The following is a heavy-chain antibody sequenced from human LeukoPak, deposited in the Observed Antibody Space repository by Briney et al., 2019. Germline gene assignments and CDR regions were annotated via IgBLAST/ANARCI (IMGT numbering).Heavy chain of an antibody. J-gene: IGHJ4*02. V-gene: IGHV3-23*01. CDR1: GFTFSTYA. CDR3: ARGYSNLHDDSSGYYIDY. Sequence: GGSLRLSCAASGFTFSTYAMNWVRQAPGKGLEWVSAISGSGGNTYYADSVKGRFTISRDNSKNTLYLQMNSLRAEDTAVYYCARGYSNLHDDSSGYYIDYWGQGTLVTVSS. CDR2: ISGSGGNT. D-gene: IGHD3-22*01.